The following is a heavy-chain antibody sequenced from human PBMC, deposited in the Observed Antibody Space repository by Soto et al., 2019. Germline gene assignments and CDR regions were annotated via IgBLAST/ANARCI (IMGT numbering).Heavy chain of an antibody. V-gene: IGHV5-51*01. J-gene: IGHJ5*02. CDR2: IHPGDSDT. CDR1: GYNFASYW. D-gene: IGHD6-6*01. CDR3: ARLLAEYSASVGP. Sequence: PGESLKISCKVSGYNFASYWIGWVRQMPGKGLEWMGIIHPGDSDTRYSPSFRGQVTISADKSTSRAYLQWSSLEASDTAIYYCARLLAEYSASVGPWGQGTMVTVSS.